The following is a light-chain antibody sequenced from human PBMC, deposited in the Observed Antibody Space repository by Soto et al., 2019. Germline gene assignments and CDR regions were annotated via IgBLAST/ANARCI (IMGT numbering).Light chain of an antibody. Sequence: VLTQSPGTLSLSPGERATLACRASKSVSNYVAWYQQKSGQPPRLLIYGASSRATGVPDRFSGSGSGTDFTLTISKLEPEDFALYYCQQYGSSPPLTFGGGTKVDIK. V-gene: IGKV3-20*01. CDR1: KSVSNY. J-gene: IGKJ4*01. CDR2: GAS. CDR3: QQYGSSPPLT.